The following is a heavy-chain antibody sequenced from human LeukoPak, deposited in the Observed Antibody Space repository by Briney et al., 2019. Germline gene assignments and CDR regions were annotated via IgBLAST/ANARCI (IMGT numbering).Heavy chain of an antibody. V-gene: IGHV4-4*07. CDR3: ARDPRSGSGSYAFDI. Sequence: PSETLSLTCTVSGGSISSYYWSWIRQPAGKGLEWIGRIYTSGSTNYNPSLKSRVTMSVDTSKNQFSLKLSSVTAADTAVYYCARDPRSGSGSYAFDIWGQGTMVTVSS. CDR2: IYTSGST. CDR1: GGSISSYY. J-gene: IGHJ3*02. D-gene: IGHD3-10*01.